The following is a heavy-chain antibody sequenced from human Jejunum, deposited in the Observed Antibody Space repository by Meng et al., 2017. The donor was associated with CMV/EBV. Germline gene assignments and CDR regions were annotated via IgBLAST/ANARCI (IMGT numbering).Heavy chain of an antibody. CDR1: GFTFSSYE. CDR2: ISSSGSTI. V-gene: IGHV3-48*03. J-gene: IGHJ3*02. CDR3: AREDSLDALDI. Sequence: CAASGFTFSSYEMNWVRQAPGKGLEWVSWISSSGSTIYYADSVKGRFTISRDNAKNSVYLQMNSLRAEDTAVYYCAREDSLDALDIWGQGTMVTVSS.